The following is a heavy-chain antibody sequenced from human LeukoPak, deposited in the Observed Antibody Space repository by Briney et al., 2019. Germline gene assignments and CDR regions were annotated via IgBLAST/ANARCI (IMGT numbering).Heavy chain of an antibody. Sequence: GGSLRLSCAASGVTFSAHYITWFRKAPGKGLEGIDRIRNKANTYTTEKAAPVKGTFTSSKHSLYPQMNSPNIEDTTGHYSTVSAPSGIVVFDMWGQGTMVTVSS. CDR1: GVTFSAHY. CDR3: TVSAPSGIVVFDM. D-gene: IGHD1-26*01. V-gene: IGHV3-72*01. CDR2: IRNKANTYTT. J-gene: IGHJ3*02.